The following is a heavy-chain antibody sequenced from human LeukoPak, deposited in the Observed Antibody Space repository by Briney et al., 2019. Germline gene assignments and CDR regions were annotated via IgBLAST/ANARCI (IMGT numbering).Heavy chain of an antibody. V-gene: IGHV4-38-2*02. J-gene: IGHJ5*02. CDR2: NYHSGST. CDR3: ARGPMVRGDMGWFDP. CDR1: GDSISTGYY. D-gene: IGHD3-10*01. Sequence: SETLSLTCTVSGDSISTGYYWGWIRQPPGKGLEWIGSNYHSGSTNYNPSPKSRVTISVDTTKHQFSLKLSSVTAADTAVYYCARGPMVRGDMGWFDPWGQGTLVTVSS.